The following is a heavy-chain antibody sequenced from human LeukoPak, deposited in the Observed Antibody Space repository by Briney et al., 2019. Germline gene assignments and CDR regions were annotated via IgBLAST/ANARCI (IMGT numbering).Heavy chain of an antibody. V-gene: IGHV3-30*18. CDR3: AKDRDILTGYLDY. Sequence: PGGSLGLSCAASGFTFSRYGMHGVRQAPAKGREWGAVMSYDGSNKYYVDSVKGRFTISKDNSKNTLYLQMNSLRAEDTAVYYCAKDRDILTGYLDYWGQGTLVTVSS. CDR1: GFTFSRYG. CDR2: MSYDGSNK. D-gene: IGHD3-9*01. J-gene: IGHJ4*02.